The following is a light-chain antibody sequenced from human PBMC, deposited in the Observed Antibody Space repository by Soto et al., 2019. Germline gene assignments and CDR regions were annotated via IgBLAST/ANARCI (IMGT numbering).Light chain of an antibody. CDR3: SSYAGSSTWV. V-gene: IGLV2-23*01. CDR1: SSDVGSHYNL. Sequence: QSALTQPASVSGSPGQSITISCTGTSSDVGSHYNLVSWYQQHPGKAPKIMIYEGNKRPSGVSDRFSGSKSGNTAFLTISGLQAEYEADYCCSSYAGSSTWVFGGGTKLTVL. CDR2: EGN. J-gene: IGLJ2*01.